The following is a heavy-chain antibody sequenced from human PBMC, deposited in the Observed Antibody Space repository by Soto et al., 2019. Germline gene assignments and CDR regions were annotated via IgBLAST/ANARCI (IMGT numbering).Heavy chain of an antibody. CDR1: GFTYTSSA. D-gene: IGHD6-6*01. J-gene: IGHJ6*02. CDR2: IVVGSGST. V-gene: IGHV1-58*01. CDR3: AATLIAAPGTGHYYGMDV. Sequence: ASVKVSCKAAGFTYTSSAVQWVRQARGQRLEWIGWIVVGSGSTYYAQKFQERVTITRDMSTSTAYMELSSLRSEDTAVYYCAATLIAAPGTGHYYGMDVWGQGTTVTAP.